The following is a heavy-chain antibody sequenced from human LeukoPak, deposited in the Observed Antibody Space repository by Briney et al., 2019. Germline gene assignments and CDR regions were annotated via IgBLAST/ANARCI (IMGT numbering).Heavy chain of an antibody. CDR3: ARHGVGATVDY. Sequence: SETLSLTCAVYGGSFSGYYWSWIRQPPGKGLEWIGEINHSGSTNYNPSLKSRVTISVDTSKNQFSLKLSSVTAADTAVYYCARHGVGATVDYWGQGTLVTVSS. V-gene: IGHV4-34*01. CDR2: INHSGST. CDR1: GGSFSGYY. D-gene: IGHD1-26*01. J-gene: IGHJ4*02.